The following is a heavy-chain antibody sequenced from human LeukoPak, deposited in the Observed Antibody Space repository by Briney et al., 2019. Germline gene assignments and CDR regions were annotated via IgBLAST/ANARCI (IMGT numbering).Heavy chain of an antibody. D-gene: IGHD3-10*01. CDR1: GYTLTELS. Sequence: ASVKVSCKVSGYTLTELSMHWVRQAPGKGLEWMGGFDPEDGETIYAQKFQGRVTMTEDTSTDTAYMELSSLRSEDTAVYYCARSDYYGSGSYLTRYFDYWGQGTLVTVSS. J-gene: IGHJ4*02. V-gene: IGHV1-24*01. CDR3: ARSDYYGSGSYLTRYFDY. CDR2: FDPEDGET.